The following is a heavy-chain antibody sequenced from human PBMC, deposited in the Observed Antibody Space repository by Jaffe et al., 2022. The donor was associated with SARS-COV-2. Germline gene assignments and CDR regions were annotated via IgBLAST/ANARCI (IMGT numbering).Heavy chain of an antibody. D-gene: IGHD3-3*01. CDR1: GFTFSSYG. V-gene: IGHV3-33*01. Sequence: QVQLVESGGGVVQPGRSLRLSCAASGFTFSSYGMHWVRQAPGKGLEWVAVIWYDGSNKYYADSVKGRFTISRDNSKNTLYLQMNSLRAEDTAVYYCARDGLTKRFLEWLPADYYYGMDVWGQGTTVTVSS. CDR3: ARDGLTKRFLEWLPADYYYGMDV. CDR2: IWYDGSNK. J-gene: IGHJ6*02.